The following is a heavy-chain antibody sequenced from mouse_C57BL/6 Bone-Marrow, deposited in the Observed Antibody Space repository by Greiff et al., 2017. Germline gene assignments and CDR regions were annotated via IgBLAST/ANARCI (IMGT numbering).Heavy chain of an antibody. CDR1: GYTFTNYW. Sequence: VQLLQSGAELVRPGTSVKMSCKASGYTFTNYWIGWVKQMPGHGLEWIGDIYPGGGYTNYNEKFKGKATLTADKSSSTAYMKFSSLTSEDSAIYYCARYYYYEWGFDYWGQGTMVTVSA. D-gene: IGHD1-1*01. J-gene: IGHJ3*01. CDR2: IYPGGGYT. V-gene: IGHV1-63*01. CDR3: ARYYYYEWGFDY.